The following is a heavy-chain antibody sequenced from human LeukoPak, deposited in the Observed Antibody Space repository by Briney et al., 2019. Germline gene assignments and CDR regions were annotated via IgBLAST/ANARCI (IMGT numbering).Heavy chain of an antibody. V-gene: IGHV4-39*07. D-gene: IGHD3-10*01. J-gene: IGHJ3*02. CDR1: GGSISSSSYY. CDR2: IYYSGNT. Sequence: SETLSLTCTVSGGSISSSSYYWGWIRQPPGKGLEWIGSIYYSGNTYYNPSLKSRVTISIDTSKNQFSLKLSSVTAADTAVYYCARDVAILWFGEPTAHAFDIWGQGTMVTVSS. CDR3: ARDVAILWFGEPTAHAFDI.